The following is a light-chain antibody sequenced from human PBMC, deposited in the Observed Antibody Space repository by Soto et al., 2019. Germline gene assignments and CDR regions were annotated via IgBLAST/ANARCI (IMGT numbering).Light chain of an antibody. J-gene: IGKJ2*01. CDR2: AAS. CDR1: QGISSY. Sequence: IQLTQSPSSLSASVGDRVTLTCRASQGISSYLAWYQQKPGKAPKLLIYAASTLQSGVPSRFSGSGSGTDFTITISSLQPEDFATYYCQQLNSYPYTFGQGTKLEIK. V-gene: IGKV1-9*01. CDR3: QQLNSYPYT.